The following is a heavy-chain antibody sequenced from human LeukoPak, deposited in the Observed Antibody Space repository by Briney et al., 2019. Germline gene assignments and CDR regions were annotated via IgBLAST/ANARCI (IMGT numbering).Heavy chain of an antibody. J-gene: IGHJ4*02. D-gene: IGHD5-18*01. CDR1: GGSISSGSYY. Sequence: SETLSLTCTVSGGSISSGSYYWSWIRQPAGKGLEWIGRIYTSGSTNYNPSLKSRVTISVDTSKNQFSLKLSSVTAADTAVCYCAREGGYSYGYYLPDYWGQGTLVTVSS. V-gene: IGHV4-61*02. CDR3: AREGGYSYGYYLPDY. CDR2: IYTSGST.